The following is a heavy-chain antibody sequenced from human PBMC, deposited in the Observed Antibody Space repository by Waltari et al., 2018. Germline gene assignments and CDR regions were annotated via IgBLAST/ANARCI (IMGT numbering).Heavy chain of an antibody. V-gene: IGHV5-51*01. Sequence: EVQLVQSGAEVKKPGESLKISCKGSGYSFTSYWIGWVRQMPGKGREWMGIIYPGDSDTRYSPSFQGQVTISADKSISTAYLQWSSLKASDTAMYYCARHWGWNYGKIRYYYYMDVWGKGTTVTVSS. D-gene: IGHD1-7*01. CDR3: ARHWGWNYGKIRYYYYMDV. J-gene: IGHJ6*03. CDR2: IYPGDSDT. CDR1: GYSFTSYW.